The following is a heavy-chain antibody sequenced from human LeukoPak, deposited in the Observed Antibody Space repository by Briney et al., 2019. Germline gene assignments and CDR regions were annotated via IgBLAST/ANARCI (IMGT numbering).Heavy chain of an antibody. CDR2: IYPGDSDT. Sequence: GESLKISCKGSGYSFTSYWIGWVRQMPGKGLEWMGIIYPGDSDTRYSPSFQGQVTISADKSISTAYLQWNSLKASDTAMYYCASSLDSELASLLGYGMDVWGQGTTVTVSS. CDR3: ASSLDSELASLLGYGMDV. CDR1: GYSFTSYW. D-gene: IGHD1-7*01. J-gene: IGHJ6*02. V-gene: IGHV5-51*01.